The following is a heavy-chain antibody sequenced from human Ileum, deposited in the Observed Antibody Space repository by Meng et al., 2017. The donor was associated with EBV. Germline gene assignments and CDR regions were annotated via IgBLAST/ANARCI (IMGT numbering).Heavy chain of an antibody. Sequence: VQLVASGAGLVMPSETLSLACMCSCGSVSSGGNYWSWIRQPPGKGLEWIGYIYNSGSTNYNPSLKSRVTISVDTSKNQFSLKLSSVTAADTAVYYCARDGYSSGSDWGQGTLVTVSS. V-gene: IGHV4-61*08. CDR2: IYNSGST. CDR3: ARDGYSSGSD. J-gene: IGHJ4*02. CDR1: CGSVSSGGNY. D-gene: IGHD6-19*01.